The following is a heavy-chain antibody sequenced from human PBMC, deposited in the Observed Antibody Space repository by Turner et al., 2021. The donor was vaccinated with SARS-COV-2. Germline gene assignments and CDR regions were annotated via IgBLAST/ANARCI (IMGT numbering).Heavy chain of an antibody. D-gene: IGHD5-18*01. CDR1: GGSISSSSYY. J-gene: IGHJ6*02. CDR2: IYYRGSA. Sequence: QLQLQESGPGLVNPSETLSLTFTVSGGSISSSSYYWGWIRQPPGKGLEWIGNIYYRGSAYYNPSLKSRVTISVDPSKNQFSLKLTSVTAADTAVYYCARLMDTAMDYYGTDVWGQGTTVTVSS. CDR3: ARLMDTAMDYYGTDV. V-gene: IGHV4-39*01.